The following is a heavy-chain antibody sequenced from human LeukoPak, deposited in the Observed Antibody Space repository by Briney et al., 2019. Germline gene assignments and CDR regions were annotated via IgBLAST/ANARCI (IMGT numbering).Heavy chain of an antibody. CDR3: ARVQLGIMIFH. D-gene: IGHD7-27*01. Sequence: SETLSLTCTVSGDSISSSSYYWGCIRQPPGKGREWIGSIYYSGSTSYNPSLKSRVTISVDTSKNQFSLKLSSVTAADTAVYYCARVQLGIMIFHWGQGTLVTVSS. CDR2: IYYSGST. V-gene: IGHV4-39*07. CDR1: GDSISSSSYY. J-gene: IGHJ4*02.